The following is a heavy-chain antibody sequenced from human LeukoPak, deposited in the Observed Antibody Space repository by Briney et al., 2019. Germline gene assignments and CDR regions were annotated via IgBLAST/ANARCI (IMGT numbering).Heavy chain of an antibody. J-gene: IGHJ4*02. V-gene: IGHV3-23*01. CDR3: AKNSGDYSYYDFWSGYGYYFDY. CDR1: GFTFSRYA. D-gene: IGHD3-3*01. CDR2: ISSSGGST. Sequence: GGSLRLSCAASGFTFSRYAMSWVRQAPGKGLEWVSGISSSGGSTYYADPVKGRFTITRDNSKNTLYLQMNSLRAEDTAVYYCAKNSGDYSYYDFWSGYGYYFDYWGQGTLVTVSS.